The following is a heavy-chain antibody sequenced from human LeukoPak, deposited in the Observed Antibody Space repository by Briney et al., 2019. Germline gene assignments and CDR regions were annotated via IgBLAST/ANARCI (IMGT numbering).Heavy chain of an antibody. D-gene: IGHD6-19*01. V-gene: IGHV3-30*04. J-gene: IGHJ1*01. CDR3: ARHSGIAVAGTGYFQH. CDR1: GFTFTSSA. Sequence: PGGSLRLSCAASGFTFTSSAMSWVRQAPGKGLEWVAVISYDGSNKYYADSVKGRFTISRDNSKNTLYLQMNSLRAEDTAVYYCARHSGIAVAGTGYFQHWGQGTLVTVSS. CDR2: ISYDGSNK.